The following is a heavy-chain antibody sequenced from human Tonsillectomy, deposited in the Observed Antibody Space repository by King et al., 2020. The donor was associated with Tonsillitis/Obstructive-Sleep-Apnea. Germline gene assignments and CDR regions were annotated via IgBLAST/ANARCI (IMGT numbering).Heavy chain of an antibody. V-gene: IGHV3-33*01. CDR2: IWYEGSKK. CDR3: AGEAVAYSWEGDTAPGNC. D-gene: IGHD2-21*01. J-gene: IGHJ4*02. CDR1: GFTFSSYA. Sequence: VQLVESGGGVVQPGGSLRLSCAASGFTFSSYAMHWVRQAPGKGLEWVAVIWYEGSKKYYADSVKGRFTISRDNSKNMVYLQMNSLRAEDTAVYYCAGEAVAYSWEGDTAPGNCWGQGTLVTVSS.